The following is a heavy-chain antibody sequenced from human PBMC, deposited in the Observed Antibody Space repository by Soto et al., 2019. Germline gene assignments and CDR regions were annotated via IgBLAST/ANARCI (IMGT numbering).Heavy chain of an antibody. D-gene: IGHD3-22*01. CDR3: AKDTYYHDSSGYYIFDY. V-gene: IGHV3-23*01. J-gene: IGHJ4*02. CDR1: GFTFTTYA. CDR2: ISGSGGST. Sequence: GGSLRLSCAASGFTFTTYAMSWVRQAPGKGLEWVSAISGSGGSTYYADSVKGRFTISRDHSKNTVYLQMNSLRAEDTAVYYCAKDTYYHDSSGYYIFDYWGQGTLVTVSS.